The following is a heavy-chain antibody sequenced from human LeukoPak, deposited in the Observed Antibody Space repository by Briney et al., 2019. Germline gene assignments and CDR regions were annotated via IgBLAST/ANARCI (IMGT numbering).Heavy chain of an antibody. V-gene: IGHV3-30*18. CDR2: ISYDGSNK. Sequence: GGSLRLSCAASGFTFSSYGMHWVRPAPGKGLEWVAVISYDGSNKYYADSVKGRFTISRDNSKNTLYLQMNSLRAEDTAVYYCAKDYYYGSGPGWFDPWGQGTLVTVSS. D-gene: IGHD3-10*01. CDR3: AKDYYYGSGPGWFDP. CDR1: GFTFSSYG. J-gene: IGHJ5*02.